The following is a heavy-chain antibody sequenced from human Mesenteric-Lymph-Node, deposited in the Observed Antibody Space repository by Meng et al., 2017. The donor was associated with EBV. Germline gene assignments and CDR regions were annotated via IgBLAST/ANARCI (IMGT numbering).Heavy chain of an antibody. CDR1: GYTFNKYE. Sequence: HLVQSGSELRKPGASGKISCKASGYTFNKYEMNWIRQAPGQGLEWMGWINTNTGNPTYAQDFTGRFDFSVDTSVSTAYLQISSLESDDTAVYYCARFDWLAHFWGQGTLVTVSS. D-gene: IGHD3-9*01. CDR2: INTNTGNP. CDR3: ARFDWLAHF. J-gene: IGHJ4*02. V-gene: IGHV7-4-1*02.